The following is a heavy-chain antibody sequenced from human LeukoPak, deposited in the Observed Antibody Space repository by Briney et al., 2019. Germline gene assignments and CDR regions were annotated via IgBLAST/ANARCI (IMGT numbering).Heavy chain of an antibody. CDR3: AREQGVGATRLNSHYYYYYMDV. Sequence: SETLSLTCTVSGGSISSYYWSWIRQPAGKGLEWIGRIYTSGSTNYNPSLKSRVTMSVDTSKNQFFLKLSSVTAADTAVYYCAREQGVGATRLNSHYYYYYMDVWGKGTTVTVSS. D-gene: IGHD1-26*01. CDR2: IYTSGST. V-gene: IGHV4-4*07. CDR1: GGSISSYY. J-gene: IGHJ6*03.